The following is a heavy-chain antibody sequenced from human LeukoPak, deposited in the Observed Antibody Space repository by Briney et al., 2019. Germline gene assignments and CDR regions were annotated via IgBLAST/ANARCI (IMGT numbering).Heavy chain of an antibody. CDR1: GGSISSYY. J-gene: IGHJ4*02. CDR2: IYYSGST. D-gene: IGHD3-10*01. V-gene: IGHV4-59*01. CDR3: ARGQGYYGPGYFDY. Sequence: SETLSPTCTVSGGSISSYYWSWIRQPPGKGLEWIGYIYYSGSTNYNPSLKSRVTISVDTSKNQFSLKLSSVTAADTAVYYCARGQGYYGPGYFDYWGQGTLVTVSS.